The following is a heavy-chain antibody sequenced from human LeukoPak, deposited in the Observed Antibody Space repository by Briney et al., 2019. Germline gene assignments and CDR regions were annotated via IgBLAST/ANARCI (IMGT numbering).Heavy chain of an antibody. CDR2: INSDGSST. Sequence: GGSLRLSCAASGFTFSSYWMHWVRQAPGKGLVWVSRINSDGSSTSYAGSVKGRFTISRDNAKNTLYLQMNSLRAEDTAVYYCARDSYDFWGGYPMDVWGKGTTVTVSS. CDR1: GFTFSSYW. D-gene: IGHD3-3*01. J-gene: IGHJ6*03. CDR3: ARDSYDFWGGYPMDV. V-gene: IGHV3-74*01.